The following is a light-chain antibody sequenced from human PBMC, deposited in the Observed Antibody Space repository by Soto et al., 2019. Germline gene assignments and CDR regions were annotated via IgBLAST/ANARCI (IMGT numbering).Light chain of an antibody. J-gene: IGLJ1*01. Sequence: QSVLTQPPSASGSPGQSVAISCTGTSSDVGGYNYVSWYQQHPGKAPKLMIYEVNKRPSGVPDRFSGSKSGNTASLTVSGLQPEAEADYYRSSYEGRTNVFGHRTKVTVL. V-gene: IGLV2-8*01. CDR3: SSYEGRTNV. CDR1: SSDVGGYNY. CDR2: EVN.